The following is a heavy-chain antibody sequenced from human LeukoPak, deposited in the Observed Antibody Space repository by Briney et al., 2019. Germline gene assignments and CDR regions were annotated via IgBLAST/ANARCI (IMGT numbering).Heavy chain of an antibody. CDR2: ISAYNGNT. J-gene: IGHJ6*02. Sequence: ASVKVSCKASGYTFTSYGISLVRQAPGQGLEWMGWISAYNGNTNYAQKLQGRVTMTTDTSTSTAYMELRSLRSDDTAVYYCARHYGDLYYYYGMDVWGQGTTVTVSS. D-gene: IGHD4-17*01. CDR1: GYTFTSYG. CDR3: ARHYGDLYYYYGMDV. V-gene: IGHV1-18*01.